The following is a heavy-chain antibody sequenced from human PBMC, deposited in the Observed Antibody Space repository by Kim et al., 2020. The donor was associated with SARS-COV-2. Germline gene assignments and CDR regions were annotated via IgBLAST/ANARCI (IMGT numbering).Heavy chain of an antibody. CDR1: GFTFDDYA. Sequence: GGSLRLSCAASGFTFDDYAMHWVRQAPGKGLEWVSGISWNSGSIGYADSVKCRFTISRDNAKNSLYLQMNSRRAEDTALYYCAKAKREGITMIVVVRDAFDIWGQGIMVTVSS. J-gene: IGHJ3*02. D-gene: IGHD3-22*01. CDR3: AKAKREGITMIVVVRDAFDI. CDR2: ISWNSGSI. V-gene: IGHV3-9*01.